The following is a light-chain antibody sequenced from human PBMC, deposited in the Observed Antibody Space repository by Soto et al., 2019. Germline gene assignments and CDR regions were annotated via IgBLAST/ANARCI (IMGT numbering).Light chain of an antibody. V-gene: IGLV1-40*01. CDR2: ANI. J-gene: IGLJ1*01. CDR1: SSNIGAGYD. Sequence: QPVLTQPPSVSGAPGQRVTISCTGSSSNIGAGYDVHWYQQLPGTAPKLLIYANINRPSGVPDRFSGSKSGTSASLAITGLQAEDEADYYCQSYDTSLSGSGVFGTGTKVTVL. CDR3: QSYDTSLSGSGV.